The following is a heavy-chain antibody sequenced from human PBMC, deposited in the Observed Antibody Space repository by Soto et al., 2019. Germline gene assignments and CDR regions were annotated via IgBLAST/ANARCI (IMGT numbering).Heavy chain of an antibody. CDR2: VYHSGNT. J-gene: IGHJ3*02. V-gene: IGHV4-4*02. CDR1: GASISSSHW. Sequence: QVQLRESGPGLVKPSGTLSLTSAVSGASISSSHWWSLVRQSPGKGLAWIGEVYHSGNTNYNPSCKSRVTVSVDKSKNQSSLTLKYVTGADTALYYWASDHEIVYSSGSRGSFDIWGQGTVVTVSS. CDR3: ASDHEIVYSSGSRGSFDI. D-gene: IGHD3-10*01.